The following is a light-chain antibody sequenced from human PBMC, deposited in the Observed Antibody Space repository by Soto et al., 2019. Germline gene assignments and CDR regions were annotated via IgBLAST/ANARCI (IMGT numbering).Light chain of an antibody. CDR2: GAS. Sequence: DIVMTQSPAPLSVSPGERATPSCKASQSVSSNLAWYQQKPGQAPRLLIYGASTRATGIPARFSGSGSGTDFTLTISSLEPEDVAVYYCQQRSNWRGTFGQGTKVDIK. V-gene: IGKV3-15*01. J-gene: IGKJ1*01. CDR1: QSVSSN. CDR3: QQRSNWRGT.